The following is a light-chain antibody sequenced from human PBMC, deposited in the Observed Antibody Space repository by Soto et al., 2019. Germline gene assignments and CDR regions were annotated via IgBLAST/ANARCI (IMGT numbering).Light chain of an antibody. Sequence: DIQMTQSPSTLSASVGDRVTITCRASQSISSWLAWYQQKPGKAPKLLIYDASSLESGVPSRFSGSGSRTEFTLTISSLQADDFATYYCQQYNSYGTFGQGTKVEIK. CDR2: DAS. CDR3: QQYNSYGT. CDR1: QSISSW. V-gene: IGKV1-5*01. J-gene: IGKJ1*01.